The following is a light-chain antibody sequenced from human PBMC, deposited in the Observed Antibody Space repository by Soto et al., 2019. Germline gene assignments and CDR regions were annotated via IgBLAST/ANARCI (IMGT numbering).Light chain of an antibody. Sequence: DVVMTQSPLSLSVTLGQPASISCRSDQSLVNGNEKTFLSWFHQRPGQSPRRLINKVSNRDSGVPDRFSGSESGTNLTLKISGVEADDVGIYYCMQGTHWPPTFGPGTKVDIK. J-gene: IGKJ3*01. V-gene: IGKV2-30*01. CDR2: KVS. CDR1: QSLVNGNEKTF. CDR3: MQGTHWPPT.